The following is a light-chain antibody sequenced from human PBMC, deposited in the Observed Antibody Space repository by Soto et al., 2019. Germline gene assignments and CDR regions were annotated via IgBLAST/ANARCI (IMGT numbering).Light chain of an antibody. CDR2: EVF. CDR3: SSYADSIPFV. V-gene: IGLV2-8*01. Sequence: QSALTQPPSASGSPGQSVTISCTGTSSDVGGSKLVSWYQHHPGKAPKLIIYEVFKRPSGVPDRFSGSKSGNTASLTVSGLQAEDEADYYCSSYADSIPFVFGTGTKLTVL. CDR1: SSDVGGSKL. J-gene: IGLJ1*01.